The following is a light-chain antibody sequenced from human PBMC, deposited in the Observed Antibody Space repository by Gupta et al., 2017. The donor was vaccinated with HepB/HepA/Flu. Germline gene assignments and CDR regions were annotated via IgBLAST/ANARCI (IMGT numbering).Light chain of an antibody. J-gene: IGLJ1*01. CDR3: GTWDNGRSGPLV. CDR1: SSNIGNNY. Sequence: SVFTPPPSVSAAPGHKFPISCPGSSSNIGNNYVYGYQHRPGTATKLLINENNKRPSGMPDRVSGSKSGTSATLVITGLQTGDEANYYCGTWDNGRSGPLVFGTGTKVTVL. V-gene: IGLV1-51*02. CDR2: ENN.